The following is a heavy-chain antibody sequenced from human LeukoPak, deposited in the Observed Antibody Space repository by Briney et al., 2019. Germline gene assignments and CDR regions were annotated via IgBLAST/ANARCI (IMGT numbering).Heavy chain of an antibody. J-gene: IGHJ4*02. D-gene: IGHD3-10*01. Sequence: PGGSLRLSCSASGFTFSSFAMHWVRQAPGKGLEYVSAISSNGGGTYYADSVKDRFTISRDNSKNTLFLQMSSLRAGDTAVYYCVKDQGTRYYYGSGSYYDYWGQGTLVTVSS. V-gene: IGHV3-64D*06. CDR3: VKDQGTRYYYGSGSYYDY. CDR2: ISSNGGGT. CDR1: GFTFSSFA.